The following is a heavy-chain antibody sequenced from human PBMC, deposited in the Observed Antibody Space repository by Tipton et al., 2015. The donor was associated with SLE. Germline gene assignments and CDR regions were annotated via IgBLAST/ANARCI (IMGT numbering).Heavy chain of an antibody. CDR3: AKETIAVDDAFDI. D-gene: IGHD6-19*01. J-gene: IGHJ3*02. CDR1: GFTFDDYA. V-gene: IGHV3-9*01. CDR2: ISWNSGSI. Sequence: RSLRLSCAASGFTFDDYAMHWVRQAPGKGLEWVSGISWNSGSIGYADSVKGRFTISRDNAKNSLYLQMNSLRAEDTALYYCAKETIAVDDAFDIWGQGTMVTVSS.